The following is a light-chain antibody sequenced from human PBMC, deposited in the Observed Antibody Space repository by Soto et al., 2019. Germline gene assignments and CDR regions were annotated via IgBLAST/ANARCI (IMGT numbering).Light chain of an antibody. CDR3: QQYGSSPQT. Sequence: EIVLTQSPGTLSLSPGEGATLSCRASQSVSKYLAWYHQKPGQAPRLLIYGASSRATGIPDSFSGSGSGTDFTLTISRLEPEDFAVYYCQQYGSSPQTFGQGTKVEIK. CDR2: GAS. CDR1: QSVSKY. V-gene: IGKV3-20*01. J-gene: IGKJ1*01.